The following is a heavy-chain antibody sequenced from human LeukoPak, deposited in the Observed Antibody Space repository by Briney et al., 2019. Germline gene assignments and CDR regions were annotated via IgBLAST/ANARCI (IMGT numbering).Heavy chain of an antibody. D-gene: IGHD6-13*01. CDR2: IKSKTDGVTT. CDR3: TTDHQYSSSWVDY. V-gene: IGHV3-15*01. J-gene: IGHJ4*02. Sequence: GGSLRLSCAASGFTFSNAWMSWVRQAPGKGLEWVGCIKSKTDGVTTDYAARVKGRFTISRDDPNNTLDLQMNSLKTEDTSVYYCTTDHQYSSSWVDYWGQGTLVTVSS. CDR1: GFTFSNAW.